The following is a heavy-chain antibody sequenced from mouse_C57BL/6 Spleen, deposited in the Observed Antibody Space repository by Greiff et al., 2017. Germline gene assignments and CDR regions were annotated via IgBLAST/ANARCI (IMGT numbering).Heavy chain of an antibody. CDR2: IYPSSGNT. CDR1: GYTFTSYG. CDR3: ARKRNTLDY. Sequence: QVQLQQPGAELVRPGASVKLSCKASGYTFTSYGMSWVKQRTGQGLEWIGEIYPSSGNTNYNQKFQGKATLTADKSSSTAYMQLRSLTSEDAAVYFYARKRNTLDYWGQGTTLTVAS. J-gene: IGHJ2*01. V-gene: IGHV1-81*01.